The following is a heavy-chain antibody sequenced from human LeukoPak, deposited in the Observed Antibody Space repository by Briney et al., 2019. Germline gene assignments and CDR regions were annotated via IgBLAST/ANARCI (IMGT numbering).Heavy chain of an antibody. J-gene: IGHJ4*02. CDR2: IKQDGSEK. V-gene: IGHV3-7*03. CDR1: GFTFSIYW. Sequence: GGSLRLSCAPSGFTFSIYWMRWVRQAPGKGREWVANIKQDGSEKYYVDSGKGRFTISRDNAKNSLYLQMNSLRAEDTAVYYCARDLRDYFDYWGQGTLVTVSS. CDR3: ARDLRDYFDY.